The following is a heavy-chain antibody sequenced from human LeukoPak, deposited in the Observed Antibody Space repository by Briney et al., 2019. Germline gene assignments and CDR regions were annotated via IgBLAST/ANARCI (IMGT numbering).Heavy chain of an antibody. Sequence: PSETLSLTCTVSGGSISSGGYHWSWIRQHPGKGLEWIGYIYYSGSTYYNPSLKSRVTISVDTSKNQFSLKLSSVTAADTAVYYCARGGYYYDRWGQGTLVTVSS. CDR3: ARGGYYYDR. CDR1: GGSISSGGYH. D-gene: IGHD3-22*01. V-gene: IGHV4-31*03. J-gene: IGHJ4*02. CDR2: IYYSGST.